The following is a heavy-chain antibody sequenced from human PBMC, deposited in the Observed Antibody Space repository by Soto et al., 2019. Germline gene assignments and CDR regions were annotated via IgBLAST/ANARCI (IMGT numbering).Heavy chain of an antibody. CDR3: AKGAWTDYGDLDY. V-gene: IGHV3-30*18. D-gene: IGHD4-17*01. CDR1: GFIFSSYG. J-gene: IGHJ4*02. CDR2: ISYDGSNT. Sequence: GGSLRLSCAASGFIFSSYGMHWVRQAPGKGLEWVAVISYDGSNTYYADSVKGRFTISRDNSKNTVYLQMNSLRGEDTAVYYCAKGAWTDYGDLDYWGQGTLVTVSS.